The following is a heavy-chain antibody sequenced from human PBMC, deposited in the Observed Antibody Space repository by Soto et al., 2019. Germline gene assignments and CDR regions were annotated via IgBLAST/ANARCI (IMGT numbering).Heavy chain of an antibody. CDR2: IYYSGST. Sequence: QVQLQESGPGLVKPSETLSLTCTVSGGSISSYYWSWIRQPPGKGLEWIGYIYYSGSTNYNPSLKSRVTISVDTSKNQFSLKLSSVTAADTAVYYCARGESPDYRGQGTLVTVSS. V-gene: IGHV4-59*01. J-gene: IGHJ4*02. CDR3: ARGESPDY. CDR1: GGSISSYY.